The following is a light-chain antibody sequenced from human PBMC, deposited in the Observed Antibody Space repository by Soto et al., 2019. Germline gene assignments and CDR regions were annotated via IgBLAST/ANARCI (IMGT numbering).Light chain of an antibody. CDR1: QSVNIK. J-gene: IGKJ1*01. Sequence: EIVMTQSPAPLSVSPGERATLSCRASQSVNIKLAWYQQKPGQAPRLLIYGASSRATGIPDRFSGSGSGTDFTLTISRLEPEDVAVYHCQQYGRSWWTLGQGTKVDIK. CDR2: GAS. V-gene: IGKV3-20*01. CDR3: QQYGRSWWT.